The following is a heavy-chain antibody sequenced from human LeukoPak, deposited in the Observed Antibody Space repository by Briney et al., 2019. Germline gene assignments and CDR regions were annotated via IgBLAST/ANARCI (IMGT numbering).Heavy chain of an antibody. Sequence: ASVKVACKASVYTFTGYYMGWVRQAPVQGLEWMGWINPNSGGTNYAQKFQGRVTMTRDTSISTAYMELSRLRSDDTAVYYCARGGLAHYYYYMDVWGKGTTVTISS. CDR3: ARGGLAHYYYYMDV. CDR1: VYTFTGYY. V-gene: IGHV1-2*02. CDR2: INPNSGGT. D-gene: IGHD6-19*01. J-gene: IGHJ6*03.